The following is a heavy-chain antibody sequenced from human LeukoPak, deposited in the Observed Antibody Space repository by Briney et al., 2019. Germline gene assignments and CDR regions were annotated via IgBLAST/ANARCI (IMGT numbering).Heavy chain of an antibody. J-gene: IGHJ4*02. CDR2: ISSSSSYI. CDR1: GFTFSSYS. Sequence: GGSLRLSCAASGFTFSSYSMNWVRQAPGKGLEWVSSISSSSSYIYYADSVKGRFTISRDNAKNSLYLQTNSLRAEDTAVYYCARVGGQRYYDFWSGSYYFDYWGQGTLVTVSS. V-gene: IGHV3-21*01. CDR3: ARVGGQRYYDFWSGSYYFDY. D-gene: IGHD3-3*01.